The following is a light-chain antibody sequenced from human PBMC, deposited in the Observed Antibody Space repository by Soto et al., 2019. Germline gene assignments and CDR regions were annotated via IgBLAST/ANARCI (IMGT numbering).Light chain of an antibody. CDR2: EVS. V-gene: IGLV2-14*01. J-gene: IGLJ1*01. CDR1: SSDVGGYNY. Sequence: QSALTQPASVSGSPGQSITISCTGTSSDVGGYNYVSWYQQHPGKAPKLMIYEVSNRPSGVSNRFSGSKSGNTASLTISGLQAEDEADYYCSSYTSSSTYVCGPGTKLTVL. CDR3: SSYTSSSTYV.